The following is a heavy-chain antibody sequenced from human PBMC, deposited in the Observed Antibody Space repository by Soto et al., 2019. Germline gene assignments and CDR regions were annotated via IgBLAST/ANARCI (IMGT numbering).Heavy chain of an antibody. D-gene: IGHD2-15*01. CDR1: GGTFSSYA. V-gene: IGHV1-69*13. CDR3: ARGRGRYYYYYYMDV. Sequence: ASLKVSCKASGGTFSSYAISWVRQAPGQGLEWMGGIIPIFGTANYAQKFQGRVTITADESTSTAYMELSSLRSEDTAVYYCARGRGRYYYYYYMDVWGKGTTVTVSS. J-gene: IGHJ6*03. CDR2: IIPIFGTA.